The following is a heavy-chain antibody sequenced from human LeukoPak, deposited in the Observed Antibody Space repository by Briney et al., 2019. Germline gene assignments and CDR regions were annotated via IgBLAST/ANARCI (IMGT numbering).Heavy chain of an antibody. CDR1: GGSISSYY. D-gene: IGHD5-24*01. Sequence: TSETLSLTCTVSGGSISSYYWSWIRQPPGKGLEWIGYIYYSGSTNYNPSLKSRVTISVDTSKNQFSLKLSSVTAADTAVYYCARQGDGYTLSGPFDYWGQGTLVTVSS. CDR2: IYYSGST. V-gene: IGHV4-59*08. J-gene: IGHJ4*02. CDR3: ARQGDGYTLSGPFDY.